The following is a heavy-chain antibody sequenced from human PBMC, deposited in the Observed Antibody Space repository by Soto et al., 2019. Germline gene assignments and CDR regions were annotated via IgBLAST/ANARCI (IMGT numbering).Heavy chain of an antibody. Sequence: QLQLQESGPGLVKPSETLSLTCTVSGGSISSSRYYWGWIRQPPGKGLEWIGSIYYSGSTYYNPSLKSRVTISVDTSKNQFSLKLSSVTAADTAVYYCARHVGTTMAGDYFDYWGQGTLVTVSS. J-gene: IGHJ4*02. CDR1: GGSISSSRYY. V-gene: IGHV4-39*01. CDR3: ARHVGTTMAGDYFDY. CDR2: IYYSGST. D-gene: IGHD3-10*01.